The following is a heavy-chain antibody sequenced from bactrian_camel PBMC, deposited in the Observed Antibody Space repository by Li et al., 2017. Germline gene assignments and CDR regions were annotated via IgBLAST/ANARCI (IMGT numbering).Heavy chain of an antibody. Sequence: QLVESGGGSVQAGGSLRLSCAATSTYRYICMAWFRQAPDKEREGVAAIDGGDRTTYAEFVKGRFTISRDNAKNTVYLQMNSLKPEDTAVYYCGIHPAIAGGGNYWAQGTQVTVS. CDR1: STYRYIC. V-gene: IGHV3S53*01. J-gene: IGHJ4*01. CDR3: GIHPAIAGGGNY. D-gene: IGHD7*01. CDR2: IDGGDRT.